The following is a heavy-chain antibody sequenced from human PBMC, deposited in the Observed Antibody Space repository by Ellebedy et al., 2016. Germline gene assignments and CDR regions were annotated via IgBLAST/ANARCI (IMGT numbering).Heavy chain of an antibody. Sequence: SETLSLXCAVSGGSISSGGYSWSWIRQPPGKGLEWIGYIYHSGPTYYNPSLESRVTISVDRSKNQFSLSLTSVTAADTAVYYCARYSVVEAVFDFWGQGTLVTVSS. J-gene: IGHJ4*02. V-gene: IGHV4-30-2*01. CDR2: IYHSGPT. CDR3: ARYSVVEAVFDF. CDR1: GGSISSGGYS. D-gene: IGHD2-15*01.